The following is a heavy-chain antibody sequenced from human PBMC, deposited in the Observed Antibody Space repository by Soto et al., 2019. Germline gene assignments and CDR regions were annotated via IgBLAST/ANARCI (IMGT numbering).Heavy chain of an antibody. J-gene: IGHJ4*02. CDR3: ASTRLHDY. V-gene: IGHV3-7*01. Sequence: EVQLVVSGGGLVQPGESLRLSCAVSGFNFSVYWMSWVRQAPGKGLEWVANIKEDGSEKYYVDSVKGRFTISRDNAKKSLSLQMNGLRAEDTAVYYCASTRLHDYWGQGTLVTVSS. CDR2: IKEDGSEK. CDR1: GFNFSVYW. D-gene: IGHD4-4*01.